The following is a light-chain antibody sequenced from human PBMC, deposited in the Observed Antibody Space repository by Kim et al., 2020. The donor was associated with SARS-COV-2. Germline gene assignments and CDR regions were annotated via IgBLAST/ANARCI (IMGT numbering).Light chain of an antibody. V-gene: IGKV3-15*01. Sequence: PGERATLSCRASQSVNTNLAWYQQQPGQAPRLLIYGASTRATDIPARFSGSGSGTEFTLIISSLQSEDIAVYYCQQYDNWPPYTFGQGTKLEIK. CDR3: QQYDNWPPYT. J-gene: IGKJ2*01. CDR2: GAS. CDR1: QSVNTN.